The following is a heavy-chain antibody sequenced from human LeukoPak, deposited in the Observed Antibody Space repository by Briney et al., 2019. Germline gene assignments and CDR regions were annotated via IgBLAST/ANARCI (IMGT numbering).Heavy chain of an antibody. J-gene: IGHJ5*02. CDR2: INHSGST. V-gene: IGHV4-34*01. CDR3: ARTMVRGVIITKRHNWFDP. CDR1: GGSFSGYY. D-gene: IGHD3-10*01. Sequence: SETLSLTCAVYGGSFSGYYWSWIRQPPGKGLEWIGEINHSGSTNYNPSLKSRVTISVDTSKNQFSLKLSSVTAADTAVYYYARTMVRGVIITKRHNWFDPWGQGTLVTVSS.